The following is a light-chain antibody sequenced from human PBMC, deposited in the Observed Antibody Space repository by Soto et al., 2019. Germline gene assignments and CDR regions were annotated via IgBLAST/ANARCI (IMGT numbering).Light chain of an antibody. CDR3: QQYDTSPRT. CDR1: QSVSSSF. CDR2: GTS. J-gene: IGKJ1*01. Sequence: EIVLTQSPGTLSVSPGERATLSCRTSQSVSSSFVAWFQQKPGQAPRLLIFGTSSRATGIPDRFSGSGSATDFTLTISRLEPEDFAVYYCQQYDTSPRTFGQGTKVDIK. V-gene: IGKV3-20*01.